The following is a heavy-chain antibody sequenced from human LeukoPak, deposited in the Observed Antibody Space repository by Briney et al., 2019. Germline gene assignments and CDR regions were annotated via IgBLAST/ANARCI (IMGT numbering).Heavy chain of an antibody. CDR3: ARTNYMGYFDY. CDR1: GASISSYY. CDR2: IYYSGST. V-gene: IGHV4-59*01. Sequence: SETLSLTCTVSGASISSYYWSWIRQPPGKGLEWIGYIYYSGSTNYNPSLKSRVTISVDTSKNQFSLKLSSVTAADTAVYYCARTNYMGYFDYWGQGTLVTVSS. J-gene: IGHJ4*02. D-gene: IGHD1-7*01.